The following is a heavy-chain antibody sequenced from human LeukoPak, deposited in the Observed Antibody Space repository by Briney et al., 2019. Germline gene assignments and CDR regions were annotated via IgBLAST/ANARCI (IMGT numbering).Heavy chain of an antibody. Sequence: SQTLSLTCTVSGDSISSGDYYWSWIRQPPGKGLEWIGYIHYSGSSYYNPSLKSRVTISVDTSKSQFSLKLSSVTAADTAVYYCARERTAGGFDYWGQGTLVTVSS. J-gene: IGHJ4*02. CDR1: GDSISSGDYY. D-gene: IGHD3-10*01. CDR3: ARERTAGGFDY. CDR2: IHYSGSS. V-gene: IGHV4-30-4*01.